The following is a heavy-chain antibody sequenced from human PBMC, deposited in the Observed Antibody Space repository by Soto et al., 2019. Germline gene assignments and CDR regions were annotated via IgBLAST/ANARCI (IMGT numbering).Heavy chain of an antibody. CDR2: IIPIFGTA. Sequence: GASVKVSCKASGGTFSSYAISWVRQAPGQGLEWMGGIIPIFGTANYAQKFQGRVTITADESTSTAYMELSSLRSEDTAVYYCARWKEGWFDPWGQGTLVTVSS. J-gene: IGHJ5*02. CDR1: GGTFSSYA. D-gene: IGHD1-1*01. CDR3: ARWKEGWFDP. V-gene: IGHV1-69*13.